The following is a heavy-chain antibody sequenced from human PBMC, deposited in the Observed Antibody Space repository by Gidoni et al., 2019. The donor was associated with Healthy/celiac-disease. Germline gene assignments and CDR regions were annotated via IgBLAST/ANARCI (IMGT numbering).Heavy chain of an antibody. J-gene: IGHJ4*02. CDR3: ARDRWGDYDSSGYFDY. D-gene: IGHD3-22*01. V-gene: IGHV1-3*01. CDR2: ITAGNGNT. Sequence: QVQLVQSGAEVKKPGASVKVSCKASGYTFTRYAMHWVSKAPGQRLGWMGWITAGNGNTKYSQQFQGRVTITRDTSASTAYMELSSLRSEDTAVYYCARDRWGDYDSSGYFDYWGQGTLVTVSS. CDR1: GYTFTRYA.